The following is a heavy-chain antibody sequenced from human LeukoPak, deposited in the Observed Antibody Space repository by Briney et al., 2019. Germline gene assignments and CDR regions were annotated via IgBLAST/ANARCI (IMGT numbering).Heavy chain of an antibody. J-gene: IGHJ3*02. CDR3: ANPNTQEGAFDI. CDR1: GFTFSSYS. CDR2: ISSSSSCI. V-gene: IGHV3-21*04. Sequence: GGSLRLSCAASGFTFSSYSMNWVRQAPGKGLEWVSSISSSSSCIYYADSVKGRFTISRDNSKNTLYLQMNSLRPEDTAVYYCANPNTQEGAFDIWGQGTMVTVSS.